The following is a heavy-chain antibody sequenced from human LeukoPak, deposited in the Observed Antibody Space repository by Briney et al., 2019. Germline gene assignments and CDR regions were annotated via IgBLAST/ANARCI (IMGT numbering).Heavy chain of an antibody. D-gene: IGHD2-2*01. J-gene: IGHJ5*02. CDR2: ISYDGSNK. CDR1: GFTFSNYA. CDR3: ARASSTSCPEWFDP. V-gene: IGHV3-30-3*01. Sequence: GGSLRLSCAASGFTFSNYAMHWVRQAPGKGLEWVAVISYDGSNKYYADSVKGRFTISRDNSKNTLYLQMNSLRAEDTAVYYCARASSTSCPEWFDPWGQGTLVTVSS.